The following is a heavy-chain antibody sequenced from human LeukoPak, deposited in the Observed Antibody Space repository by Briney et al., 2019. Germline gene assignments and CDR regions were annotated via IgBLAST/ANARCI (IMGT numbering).Heavy chain of an antibody. CDR2: INHSGST. V-gene: IGHV4-34*01. Sequence: SETLSLTCAVYGGSFSGYYWSWIRQPPGKGLEWIGEINHSGSTNYNPSLKSRVTISVDTSKNQFSLKLGSVTAADTAVYYCARANYGSGNDAFDIWGQGTMVTVSS. J-gene: IGHJ3*02. CDR1: GGSFSGYY. CDR3: ARANYGSGNDAFDI. D-gene: IGHD3-10*01.